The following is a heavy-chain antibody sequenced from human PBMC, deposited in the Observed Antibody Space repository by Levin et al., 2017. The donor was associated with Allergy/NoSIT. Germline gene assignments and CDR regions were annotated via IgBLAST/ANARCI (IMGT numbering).Heavy chain of an antibody. V-gene: IGHV5-51*01. CDR1: GYSFTSYW. CDR2: IYPGDSDT. Sequence: GGSLRLSCKGSGYSFTSYWIGWVRQMPGKGLEWMGIIYPGDSDTRYSPSFQGQVTISADKSISTAYLQWSSLKASDTAMYYCARQNLDPLDAGLTPGVLWFGELSDSRGAFDIWGQGTMVTVSS. D-gene: IGHD3-10*01. CDR3: ARQNLDPLDAGLTPGVLWFGELSDSRGAFDI. J-gene: IGHJ3*02.